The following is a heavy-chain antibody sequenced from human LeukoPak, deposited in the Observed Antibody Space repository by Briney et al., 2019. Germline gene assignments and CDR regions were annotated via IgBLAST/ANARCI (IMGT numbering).Heavy chain of an antibody. CDR1: GFTVSSNY. D-gene: IGHD3-10*01. CDR3: ARVVRYYGSGSYYNDY. V-gene: IGHV3-53*01. Sequence: GGSLRLSCAASGFTVSSNYMSWVRQAPGEGLEWVSVIYSGGSTYYADSVKGRFTISRDNSKNTLYLQMNSLRAEDTAVYYCARVVRYYGSGSYYNDYWGQGTLVTVSS. CDR2: IYSGGST. J-gene: IGHJ4*02.